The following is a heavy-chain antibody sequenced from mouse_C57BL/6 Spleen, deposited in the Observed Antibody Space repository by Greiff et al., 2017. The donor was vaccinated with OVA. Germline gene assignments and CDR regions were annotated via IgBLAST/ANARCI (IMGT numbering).Heavy chain of an antibody. CDR1: GYTFTSYW. V-gene: IGHV1-69*01. CDR3: VRDNDSSYCYV. CDR2: IDPSDSDT. J-gene: IGHJ1*03. D-gene: IGHD1-1*01. Sequence: QVQLQQPGAELVMPGASVKLSCKASGYTFTSYWMHWVKQRPGQGLEWIGDIDPSDSDTNYNQKFKGKATLTVDKSSSTAYMQLRSLTSEDSAVYYWVRDNDSSYCYVWGTGTPVTVSA.